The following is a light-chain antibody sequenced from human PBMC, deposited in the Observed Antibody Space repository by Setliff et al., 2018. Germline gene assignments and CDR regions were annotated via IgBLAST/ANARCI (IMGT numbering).Light chain of an antibody. CDR1: QSVLYSSNNRNY. V-gene: IGKV4-1*01. Sequence: DIVLTQSPDSLTMSLGERATINCKSSQSVLYSSNNRNYLAWYQQKPRQPPKLLIYWASTRESGVPDRFSGSGSGTDFTLTISFLQAEDVAVYYCQQYYSMPLTFGGGTKVDNK. CDR2: WAS. J-gene: IGKJ4*01. CDR3: QQYYSMPLT.